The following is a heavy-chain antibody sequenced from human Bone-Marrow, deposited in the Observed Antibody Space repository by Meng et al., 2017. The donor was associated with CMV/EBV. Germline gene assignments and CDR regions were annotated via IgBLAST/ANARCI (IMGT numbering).Heavy chain of an antibody. D-gene: IGHD3-22*01. CDR1: GYTFTGYY. J-gene: IGHJ6*02. Sequence: ASEKVSCKASGYTFTGYYMHWVRQAPGQGLEWMGWINPNSGGTNYAQKFQGRVTMTRDTSISTAYMELRRLRSDDTAVYYCARGSITMIVVGYGMDVWGQGTTVTVSS. CDR3: ARGSITMIVVGYGMDV. V-gene: IGHV1-2*02. CDR2: INPNSGGT.